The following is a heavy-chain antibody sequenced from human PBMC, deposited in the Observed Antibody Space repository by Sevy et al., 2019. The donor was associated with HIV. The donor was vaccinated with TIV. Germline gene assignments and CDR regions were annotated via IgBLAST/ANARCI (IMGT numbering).Heavy chain of an antibody. CDR1: GDSISNYF. CDR2: IYYSGST. D-gene: IGHD3-22*01. V-gene: IGHV4-59*01. CDR3: ARDYYDNRPWGFDP. J-gene: IGHJ5*02. Sequence: SETLSLTCTVSGDSISNYFWSWIRQPPGKELEWIGYIYYSGSTNYNPSLKSRVTISVDTSKNQFSLRLNSVTAADTAVYDCARDYYDNRPWGFDPWGQGTLVTVSS.